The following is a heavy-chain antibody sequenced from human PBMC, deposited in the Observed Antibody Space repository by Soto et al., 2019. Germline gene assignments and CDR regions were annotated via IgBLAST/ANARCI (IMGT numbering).Heavy chain of an antibody. D-gene: IGHD3-10*01. CDR1: GGTFSSYT. CDR3: ARGSEGYYFDY. CDR2: IIPILGIA. Sequence: QVQLVQSGAEVKKPGSSVKVSCKASGGTFSSYTISWVRQAPGQGLEWMGRIIPILGIANYAQKFQGRVTITADKCTSTAYMELSSLRSEDTAVYYCARGSEGYYFDYWGQGTLVTVSS. J-gene: IGHJ4*02. V-gene: IGHV1-69*02.